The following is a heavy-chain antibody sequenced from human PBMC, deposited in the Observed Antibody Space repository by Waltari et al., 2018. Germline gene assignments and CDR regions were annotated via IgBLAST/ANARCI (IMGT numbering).Heavy chain of an antibody. CDR1: GDSINNYY. Sequence: QVQLQESGPGLVKPSETLSLTCAVSGDSINNYYWNWIRQPPGKELEWIGYIAYNGRTNYNPSLKSRFTISVDTSKTQFSLKLTSVTAADTAVYYCGRSYDFWSGYPLDYWGPGSLVTVSS. V-gene: IGHV4-59*01. CDR2: IAYNGRT. D-gene: IGHD3-3*01. J-gene: IGHJ4*02. CDR3: GRSYDFWSGYPLDY.